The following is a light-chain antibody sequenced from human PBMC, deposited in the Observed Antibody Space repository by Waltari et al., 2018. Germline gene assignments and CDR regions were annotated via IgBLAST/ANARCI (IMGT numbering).Light chain of an antibody. Sequence: QSALTQPPSASGSPGQSVTISCTGTSSDVGGYHYVSWYQHHPGKAPKFMIYEVSKRPSGVPDRFSGSKSGNTASLTVAGLQAEEEADYYCSSYAGSNTWVFGGGTKLTVL. V-gene: IGLV2-8*01. CDR2: EVS. J-gene: IGLJ3*02. CDR3: SSYAGSNTWV. CDR1: SSDVGGYHY.